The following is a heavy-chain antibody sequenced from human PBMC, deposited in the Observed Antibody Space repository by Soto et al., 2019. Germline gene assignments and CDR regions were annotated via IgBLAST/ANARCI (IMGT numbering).Heavy chain of an antibody. J-gene: IGHJ6*02. CDR3: ARVAVVTRNYYYSGMDV. D-gene: IGHD2-21*02. CDR2: IYYSGST. Sequence: PSETLSLTCTVSGGSISSYYWSWIRQPPGKGLEWIGYIYYSGSTNYNPSLKSRVTISVDTSKNQFSLKLSSVTAADTAVYYCARVAVVTRNYYYSGMDVWGQGTTVTVSS. CDR1: GGSISSYY. V-gene: IGHV4-59*01.